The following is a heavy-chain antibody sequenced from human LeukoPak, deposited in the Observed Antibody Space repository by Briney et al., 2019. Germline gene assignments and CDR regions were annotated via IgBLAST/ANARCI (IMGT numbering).Heavy chain of an antibody. D-gene: IGHD5-18*01. Sequence: LSETLSLTCDVSGVSINTCCYYWTWIRQPPGKGLEWIGYKYYSGSTRYNSSLRSRLTISLDTSKNQFSLRLTSVTAADTAVYYCARGRSYGFDFDSWGPGTLVIVSS. J-gene: IGHJ4*02. V-gene: IGHV4-61*01. CDR2: KYYSGST. CDR3: ARGRSYGFDFDS. CDR1: GVSINTCCYY.